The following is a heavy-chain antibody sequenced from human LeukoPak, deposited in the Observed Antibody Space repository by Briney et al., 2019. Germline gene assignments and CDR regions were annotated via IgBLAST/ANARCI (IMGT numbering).Heavy chain of an antibody. D-gene: IGHD5-12*01. CDR3: ARDQSQAMVATLLIGY. J-gene: IGHJ4*02. V-gene: IGHV3-33*01. CDR2: IWYDGSNK. Sequence: PGRSLRLSCAASGFTFSSYGMHWIRQAPGKGLEWVAVIWYDGSNKYYADSVKGRFTIYRDNSKNTLYLKMNSLRAEDTAVYYCARDQSQAMVATLLIGYWGQGTLVTVSS. CDR1: GFTFSSYG.